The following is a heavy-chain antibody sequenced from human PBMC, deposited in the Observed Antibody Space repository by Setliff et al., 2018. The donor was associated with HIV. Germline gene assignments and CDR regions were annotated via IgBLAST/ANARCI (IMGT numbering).Heavy chain of an antibody. J-gene: IGHJ3*02. V-gene: IGHV4-59*01. CDR2: IYYSGST. CDR3: ARVPPEYSSSSQAFDI. Sequence: TLSLTCTVSGGSISSYYWSWIRQPPGKGLEWIGYIYYSGSTNYNPSLTSRVTISVDTSKNKFSLKMRSVTAADTAVYYCARVPPEYSSSSQAFDIWGQGTKVTVPS. D-gene: IGHD6-6*01. CDR1: GGSISSYY.